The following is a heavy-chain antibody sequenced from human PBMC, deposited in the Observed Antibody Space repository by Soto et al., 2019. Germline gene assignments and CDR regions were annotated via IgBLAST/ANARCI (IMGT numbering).Heavy chain of an antibody. J-gene: IGHJ6*02. V-gene: IGHV1-69*01. CDR3: AVGFKVDYYSLDV. CDR2: VIPMFGTA. Sequence: QVQLVQSGAEVRKPGSSVKVSCSSSGGIFTSTAISGVRQAPGQVPEWMVGVIPMFGTANYPQRFQGRVTITAYDSTNAAYMQLSSLRSEDTAVYFCAVGFKVDYYSLDVWGQGTTVTVSS. CDR1: GGIFTSTA. D-gene: IGHD5-18*01.